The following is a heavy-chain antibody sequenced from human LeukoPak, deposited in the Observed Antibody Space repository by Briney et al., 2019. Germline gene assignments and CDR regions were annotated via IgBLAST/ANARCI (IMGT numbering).Heavy chain of an antibody. Sequence: SETLSLTCTVSGAYISVNNYYWAWIRQSPGKGLEWIGSINYSGSTYYNPSLKSRVTISVDTSKNQFSLKLSSVTAADTAVYYCARDGREQWLVRYYYYYMDVWGKGTTVTVSS. CDR1: GAYISVNNYY. CDR2: INYSGST. J-gene: IGHJ6*03. CDR3: ARDGREQWLVRYYYYYMDV. V-gene: IGHV4-39*07. D-gene: IGHD6-19*01.